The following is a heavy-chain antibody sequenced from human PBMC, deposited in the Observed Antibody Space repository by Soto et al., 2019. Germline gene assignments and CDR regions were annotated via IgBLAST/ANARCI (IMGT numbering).Heavy chain of an antibody. D-gene: IGHD2-15*01. Sequence: LSCAAPGLTLGSYAMTWVRHGTVKGLQRVSAFSCSGGRTYYACAVKCRFTISRDNSKNTLYLQMNSLIADDTAVYYRTQLGIVVVVAAREHYYYGMDVWGQGTMVTVSS. J-gene: IGHJ6*02. V-gene: IGHV3-23*01. CDR1: GLTLGSYA. CDR3: TQLGIVVVVAAREHYYYGMDV. CDR2: FSCSGGRT.